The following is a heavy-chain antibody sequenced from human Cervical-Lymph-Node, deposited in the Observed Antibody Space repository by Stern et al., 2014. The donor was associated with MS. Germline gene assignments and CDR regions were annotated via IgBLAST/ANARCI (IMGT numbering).Heavy chain of an antibody. CDR1: GYTFTSSG. V-gene: IGHV1-18*01. J-gene: IGHJ6*02. Sequence: LVESGAEVKKPGASVKVSCKASGYTFTSSGISWVRQAPGQGLEWMGXISAYNGNTNYAQKLQGRVTMTTDTSTSTAYMELRSLRSDDTAVYYCARDSSSSGWYYGMDVWGQGTTVTVSS. CDR3: ARDSSSSGWYYGMDV. D-gene: IGHD6-19*01. CDR2: ISAYNGNT.